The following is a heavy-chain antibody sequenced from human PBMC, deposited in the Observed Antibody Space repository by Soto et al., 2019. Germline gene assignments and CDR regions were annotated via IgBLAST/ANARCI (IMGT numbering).Heavy chain of an antibody. V-gene: IGHV3-48*03. D-gene: IGHD3-10*01. J-gene: IGHJ4*02. Sequence: LRLSCAASGFTFSSYEMNWVRQAPGKGLEWVSYISSSGSTIYYADSVKGRFTISRDNAKNSLYLQMNSLRAEDTAVYYCAKKVNSGPGSQYFDYWGQGTLVTVSS. CDR3: AKKVNSGPGSQYFDY. CDR2: ISSSGSTI. CDR1: GFTFSSYE.